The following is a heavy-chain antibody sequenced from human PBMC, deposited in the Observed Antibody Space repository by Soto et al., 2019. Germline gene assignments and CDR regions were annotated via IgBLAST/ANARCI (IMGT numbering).Heavy chain of an antibody. Sequence: QVQLVESGGGVVQPGRSLRLSCAASGFTFSSYGMHWVRQAPGKGLEWLAVIWYDGSNKYYADSVKGRFTISRDNSKNTLFRQINSLRAEDTAFYYCARGTEVMFRGVSDWFDPWGQGTLVTVSS. CDR2: IWYDGSNK. CDR3: ARGTEVMFRGVSDWFDP. J-gene: IGHJ5*02. D-gene: IGHD3-10*01. V-gene: IGHV3-33*01. CDR1: GFTFSSYG.